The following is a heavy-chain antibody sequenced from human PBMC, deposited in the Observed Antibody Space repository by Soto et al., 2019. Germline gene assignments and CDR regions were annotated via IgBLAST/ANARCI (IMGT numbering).Heavy chain of an antibody. D-gene: IGHD2-8*01. Sequence: QVQLVQSGAEVKKPGSSVKVSCKASGGTFSSYAISWVRQAPGQGLEWLGGIIPIFGTANYAQKFQGRVTITADESTSTASMELSSVRSEDTAVYYCARTAGMVYAIDYWGQGTLVTVSS. J-gene: IGHJ4*02. V-gene: IGHV1-69*01. CDR1: GGTFSSYA. CDR2: IIPIFGTA. CDR3: ARTAGMVYAIDY.